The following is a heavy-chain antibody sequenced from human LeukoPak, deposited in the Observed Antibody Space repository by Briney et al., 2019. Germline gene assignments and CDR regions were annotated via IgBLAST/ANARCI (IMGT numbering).Heavy chain of an antibody. J-gene: IGHJ4*02. Sequence: PSETLSLTCTVSGGSISSSSYYWGWIRQPPGKGLEWIGSIYYSGSTYYNPSLKSRVTISVDTSKNQFSLKLSSVTAADTAVYYCASTKEARGTYYFDYWGQGTLVTVSS. CDR2: IYYSGST. D-gene: IGHD1-1*01. CDR3: ASTKEARGTYYFDY. V-gene: IGHV4-39*01. CDR1: GGSISSSSYY.